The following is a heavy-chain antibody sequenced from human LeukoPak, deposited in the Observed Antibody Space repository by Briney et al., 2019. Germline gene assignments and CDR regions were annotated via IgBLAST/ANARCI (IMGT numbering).Heavy chain of an antibody. CDR1: GLTFSSYG. Sequence: TGGSLRLSCAVSGLTFSSYGMSWARQAPGKGLEWVSAISGSGDSTYYADSVKGRFTVSRDNSKNTLYLQMNSLRADDTAVYYCANTHYFGSGTYPFDHWGQGTLVTVSS. CDR3: ANTHYFGSGTYPFDH. J-gene: IGHJ4*02. CDR2: ISGSGDST. D-gene: IGHD3-10*01. V-gene: IGHV3-23*01.